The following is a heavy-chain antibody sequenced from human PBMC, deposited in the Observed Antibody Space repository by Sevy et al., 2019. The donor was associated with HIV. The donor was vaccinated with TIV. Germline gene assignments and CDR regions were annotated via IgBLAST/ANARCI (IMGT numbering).Heavy chain of an antibody. CDR3: ARDPRDDFWSGNYGMDV. Sequence: GGSLRLSCAASGFTFSSYWMSWVRQAPGKGLEWVANIKQDGSEKYYVDSVKDRFTISRDNAKNSLYLQMNSLRAEDTAVYYCARDPRDDFWSGNYGMDVWGQGTTVTVSS. J-gene: IGHJ6*02. CDR2: IKQDGSEK. V-gene: IGHV3-7*01. D-gene: IGHD3-3*01. CDR1: GFTFSSYW.